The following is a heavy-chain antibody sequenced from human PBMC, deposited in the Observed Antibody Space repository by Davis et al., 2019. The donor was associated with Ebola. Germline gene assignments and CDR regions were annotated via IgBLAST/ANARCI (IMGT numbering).Heavy chain of an antibody. CDR2: MNPNSGNT. D-gene: IGHD6-6*01. Sequence: ASVKVSCKASGYTFTSYDINWVRQATGQGLEWMGWMNPNSGNTGYAQKFQGRVTMTRNTSISTAYMELSSLRSEDTAVYYCARVLPGALFLRSKYNSSPWGFDYWGQGTLVTVSS. V-gene: IGHV1-8*01. J-gene: IGHJ4*02. CDR1: GYTFTSYD. CDR3: ARVLPGALFLRSKYNSSPWGFDY.